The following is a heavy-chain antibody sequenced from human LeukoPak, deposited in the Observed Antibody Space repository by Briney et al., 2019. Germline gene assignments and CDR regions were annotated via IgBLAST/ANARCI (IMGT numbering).Heavy chain of an antibody. CDR3: ARHLRFGGHHYYYMDV. D-gene: IGHD3-10*01. J-gene: IGHJ6*03. CDR2: ISAYNGNT. V-gene: IGHV1-18*01. Sequence: ASVKVSCKASGYTFTSYGISWVRQAPGQGLEWMGWISAYNGNTNYAQKFQGRVTITADESTSTAYMELSSLRSEDTAVYYCARHLRFGGHHYYYMDVWGKGTTVTIS. CDR1: GYTFTSYG.